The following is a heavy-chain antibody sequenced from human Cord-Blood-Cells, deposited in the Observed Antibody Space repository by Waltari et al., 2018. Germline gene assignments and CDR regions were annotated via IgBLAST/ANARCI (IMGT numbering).Heavy chain of an antibody. V-gene: IGHV1-46*01. Sequence: QVQLVQSGAEVKKPGASVKVSCKASGYTFTSYYMHWVRQAPGQGLEWMGRIKRRGGSKSDAKKFQGRVTMTRDTSTSTVYMELSRLRSEDTAVYYCAREMGFDYWGQGTLVTVSS. CDR1: GYTFTSYY. CDR2: IKRRGGSK. CDR3: AREMGFDY. D-gene: IGHD1-26*01. J-gene: IGHJ4*02.